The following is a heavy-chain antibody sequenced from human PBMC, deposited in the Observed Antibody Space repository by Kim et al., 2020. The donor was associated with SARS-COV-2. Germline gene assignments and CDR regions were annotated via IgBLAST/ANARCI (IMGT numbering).Heavy chain of an antibody. CDR1: GDTFSRNA. Sequence: SVKVSCKASGDTFSRNAINWVRQAPGQGLEWMGRIIPTLDVANYALKFQGRVTITADKSMTTAYMELTNLRSDDTAMYFCSREGFDYWGQGTLVTVSS. V-gene: IGHV1-69*04. CDR2: IIPTLDVA. J-gene: IGHJ4*02. CDR3: SREGFDY.